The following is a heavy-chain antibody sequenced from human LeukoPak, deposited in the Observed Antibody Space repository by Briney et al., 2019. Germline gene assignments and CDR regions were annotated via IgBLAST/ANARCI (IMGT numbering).Heavy chain of an antibody. V-gene: IGHV4-31*03. CDR1: GGSISSGGYY. D-gene: IGHD3-22*01. CDR2: IYYSGST. J-gene: IGHJ1*01. CDR3: ARAPYYYDSSGAPFQH. Sequence: SETLSLTCTVSGGSISSGGYYWSWIRQHPGKGLEWIGYIYYSGSTYYNPSLKSRVTISVDTSKNQFSLKLSSVTAADTAVYHCARAPYYYDSSGAPFQHWGQGTLVTVSS.